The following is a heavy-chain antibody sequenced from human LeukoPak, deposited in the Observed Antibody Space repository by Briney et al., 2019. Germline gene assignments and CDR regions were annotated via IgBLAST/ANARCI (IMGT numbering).Heavy chain of an antibody. CDR3: AKDRVRGVVLYGMDV. V-gene: IGHV3-23*01. CDR1: GFTFSSYA. J-gene: IGHJ6*02. Sequence: GGSLRLSCAASGFTFSSYAMSWVRQAPGKGLGWVSAISGSGGSTYYADSVKGRFTISRDNSKNTLYLQMNSLRAEDTAVYYCAKDRVRGVVLYGMDVWGQGTTVTVSS. CDR2: ISGSGGST. D-gene: IGHD3-10*01.